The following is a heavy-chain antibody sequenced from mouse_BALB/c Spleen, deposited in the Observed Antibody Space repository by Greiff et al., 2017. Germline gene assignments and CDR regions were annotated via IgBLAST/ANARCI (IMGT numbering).Heavy chain of an antibody. CDR3: AREPHYYGPAWFAY. Sequence: EVQVVESGGGLVQPGGSRKLSCAASGFTFSSFGMHWVRQAPEKGLEWVAYISSGSSTIYYADTVKGRFTISRDNPKNTLFLQMTSLRSEDTAMYYCAREPHYYGPAWFAYWGQGTLVTVSA. D-gene: IGHD1-2*01. V-gene: IGHV5-17*02. CDR1: GFTFSSFG. CDR2: ISSGSSTI. J-gene: IGHJ3*01.